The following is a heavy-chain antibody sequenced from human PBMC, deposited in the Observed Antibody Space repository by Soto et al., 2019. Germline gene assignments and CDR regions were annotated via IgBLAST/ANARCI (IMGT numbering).Heavy chain of an antibody. CDR2: ISSTDSYT. V-gene: IGHV3-11*05. CDR1: GFTFSDYY. D-gene: IGHD3-9*01. CDR3: ARDADILTGSDAFDV. Sequence: QVQLVESGGGLVKPGGSLRLSCAASGFTFSDYYMCWIRQAPGKGLEWVSYISSTDSYTNYADSVKGRFTISRDNARNSLYLHMNSLRAEDTAVYYCARDADILTGSDAFDVWGQGTMVSVSS. J-gene: IGHJ3*01.